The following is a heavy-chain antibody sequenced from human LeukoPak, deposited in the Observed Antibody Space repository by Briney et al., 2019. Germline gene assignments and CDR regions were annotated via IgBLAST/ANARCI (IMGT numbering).Heavy chain of an antibody. Sequence: PSETLSLTCTVSGASINSHYWSWIRQSPGKGLEWVGHISDSGSTIYNPSLKSRVIISVDTSKNQLSLKLNSVTASDTAVYYCAKHSGGHGWTTFDPWGQGTLVAVS. CDR2: ISDSGST. D-gene: IGHD1-1*01. CDR1: GASINSHY. V-gene: IGHV4-59*08. CDR3: AKHSGGHGWTTFDP. J-gene: IGHJ5*02.